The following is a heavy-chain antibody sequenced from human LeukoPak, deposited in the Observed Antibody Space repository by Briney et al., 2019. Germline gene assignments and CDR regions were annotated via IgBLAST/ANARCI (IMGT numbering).Heavy chain of an antibody. J-gene: IGHJ6*03. CDR2: IYYSGST. V-gene: IGHV4-59*08. CDR3: ARHIAKGGGWHDTTYYYYYMDV. D-gene: IGHD6-19*01. CDR1: GGSISSYY. Sequence: PSETLSLTCTVSGGSISSYYWSWIRQPPGKGLEWIGYIYYSGSTNYNPSLKSRVTISVDTSKNQFSLKLSSVTAADTAVYYCARHIAKGGGWHDTTYYYYYMDVWGKGTTVTVSS.